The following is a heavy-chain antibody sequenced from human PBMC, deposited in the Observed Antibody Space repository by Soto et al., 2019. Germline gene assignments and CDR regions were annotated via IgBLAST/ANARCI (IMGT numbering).Heavy chain of an antibody. V-gene: IGHV3-23*01. CDR1: GCIFSSYA. Sequence: GGAFRLSCAASGCIFSSYAMSWVLQAPGKGLEWVSAISGSGGSTYYADSVKGRFTISRDNSKNTLYLQMNSLRAEDTAVYYCAKDAEVVPADRDNWFDPWGQGTLVSVSS. CDR3: AKDAEVVPADRDNWFDP. J-gene: IGHJ5*02. CDR2: ISGSGGST. D-gene: IGHD2-2*01.